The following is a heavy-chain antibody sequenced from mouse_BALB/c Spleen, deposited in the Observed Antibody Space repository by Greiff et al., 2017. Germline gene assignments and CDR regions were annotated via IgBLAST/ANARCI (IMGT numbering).Heavy chain of an antibody. J-gene: IGHJ2*01. Sequence: DVMLVESGGGLVKPGGSLKLSCAASGFTFSSYAMSWVRQTPEKRLEWVASISSGGSTYYPDSVKGRFTISRDNARNILYLQMSSLGSEDTAMYYCARGEVIYYFDYWGQGTTLTVSS. CDR1: GFTFSSYA. V-gene: IGHV5-6-5*01. D-gene: IGHD2-2*01. CDR2: ISSGGST. CDR3: ARGEVIYYFDY.